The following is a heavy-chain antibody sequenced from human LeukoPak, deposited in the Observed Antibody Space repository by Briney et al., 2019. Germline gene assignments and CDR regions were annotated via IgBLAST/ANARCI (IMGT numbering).Heavy chain of an antibody. V-gene: IGHV3-23*01. CDR2: ISGSGGST. D-gene: IGHD3-22*01. Sequence: QAWGSLRLSCAASGFTFSSYAMSWVRQAPGKGLEWVSAISGSGGSTYYTDSVKGRFTISRDNSKNTLYLQMNSLRAEVTAVYYCAKDPSFSYYTPFDYWGQGTLVTVSS. J-gene: IGHJ4*02. CDR1: GFTFSSYA. CDR3: AKDPSFSYYTPFDY.